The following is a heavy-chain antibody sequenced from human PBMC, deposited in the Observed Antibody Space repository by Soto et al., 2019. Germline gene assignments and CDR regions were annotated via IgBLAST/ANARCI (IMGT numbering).Heavy chain of an antibody. CDR1: GDSISSGDYY. J-gene: IGHJ5*01. Sequence: SATLSLTCTVSGDSISSGDYYWSWIRQPPGKGLELIGCIFFSGNTYYNPSLKRRFSILVDTSNNQFSLHLSSVTPDDTAVYYCVRLIGNSWLDSWGQGTLVTVSS. CDR3: VRLIGNSWLDS. D-gene: IGHD2-8*01. V-gene: IGHV4-30-4*01. CDR2: IFFSGNT.